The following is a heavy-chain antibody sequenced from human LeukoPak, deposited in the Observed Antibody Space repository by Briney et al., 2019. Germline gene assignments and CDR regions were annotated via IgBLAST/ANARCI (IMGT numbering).Heavy chain of an antibody. CDR2: IHYSGST. J-gene: IGHJ5*02. D-gene: IGHD5-12*01. Sequence: SETLSLTCTVSGGSISSSSYYWGWIRQPPGKGLEWIGTIHYSGSTNYNPSLKSRVTISVDTSKNQFSLKLSSVTAADTAVYYCARPRSDTTLNWFDTWGQGTLVTVSS. CDR3: ARPRSDTTLNWFDT. CDR1: GGSISSSSYY. V-gene: IGHV4-39*01.